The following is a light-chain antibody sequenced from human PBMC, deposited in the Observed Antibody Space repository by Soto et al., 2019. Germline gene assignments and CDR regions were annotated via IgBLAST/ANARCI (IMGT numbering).Light chain of an antibody. CDR2: EVS. CDR3: SSKINNITTIYV. V-gene: IGLV2-14*01. CDR1: ISDIGTYNF. Sequence: QSVLSQPSSVSGSPGQSITISCTGTISDIGTYNFVSWYQQHPGKVPKLIVYEVSSRPSGVSDRFSGSKSGNTASLTISGLQTEDEAEYYCSSKINNITTIYVFGTGTKVTV. J-gene: IGLJ1*01.